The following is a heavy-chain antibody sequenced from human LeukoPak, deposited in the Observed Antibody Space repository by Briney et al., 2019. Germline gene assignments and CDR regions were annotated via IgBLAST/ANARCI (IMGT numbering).Heavy chain of an antibody. CDR3: ARGSRAYSYETNSYRGSYFGY. V-gene: IGHV4-34*01. CDR1: GGSFSEYY. Sequence: PSETLSLTCAVYGGSFSEYYWNWVRQSPGKGLEWIGEIYHSGTTDYSSSLRSRVTLSVDASKNQFSLRLGSLTAADTAVYYCARGSRAYSYETNSYRGSYFGYWGQGVLVTVSS. D-gene: IGHD3-22*01. CDR2: IYHSGTT. J-gene: IGHJ4*02.